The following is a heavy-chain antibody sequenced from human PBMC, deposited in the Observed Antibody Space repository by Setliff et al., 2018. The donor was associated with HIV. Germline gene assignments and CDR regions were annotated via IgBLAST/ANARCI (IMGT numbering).Heavy chain of an antibody. J-gene: IGHJ3*02. V-gene: IGHV3-23*01. D-gene: IGHD3-10*01. CDR2: IGAAGYPT. CDR3: AKVFAFGVDGFDI. Sequence: PGGSLRLSCTASGFTFSHNDMGWVRQGPGKGLEWVSTIGAAGYPTHYAESVKGRFTISKDNSQIALYLQMNSLTDEDTAVYYCAKVFAFGVDGFDIWGQGTMVTVSS. CDR1: GFTFSHND.